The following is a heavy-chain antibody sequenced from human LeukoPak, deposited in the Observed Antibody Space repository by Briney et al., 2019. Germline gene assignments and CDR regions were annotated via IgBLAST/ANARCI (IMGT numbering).Heavy chain of an antibody. CDR1: GFNFSNYA. V-gene: IGHV3-30*04. D-gene: IGHD2-15*01. CDR3: ARGRAVVAASDSWFDP. J-gene: IGHJ5*02. Sequence: GGSLRLSCAASGFNFSNYAMHWVRQAPGKGLEWVAVISSDGSNMYYADSVKGRFTISRDNAKNSLYLQMNSLRAEDTAVYYCARGRAVVAASDSWFDPWGQGTLVTVSS. CDR2: ISSDGSNM.